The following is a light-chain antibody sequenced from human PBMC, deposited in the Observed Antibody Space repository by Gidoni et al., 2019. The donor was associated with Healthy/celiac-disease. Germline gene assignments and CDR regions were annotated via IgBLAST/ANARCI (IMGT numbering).Light chain of an antibody. J-gene: IGLJ1*01. CDR2: EVS. Sequence: QSALTPPASVSGSPGPSITISCTGTSSDVGGYNYVSWYQQHPGKAPKRMIYEVSNRPSGVSNRFSGSKSGNTASLTISGLQAEDEADYYCSSYTSSSTQVFGTGTKVTVL. CDR1: SSDVGGYNY. V-gene: IGLV2-14*01. CDR3: SSYTSSSTQV.